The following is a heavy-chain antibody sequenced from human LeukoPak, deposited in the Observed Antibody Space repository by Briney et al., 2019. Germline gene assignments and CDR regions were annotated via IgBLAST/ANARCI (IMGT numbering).Heavy chain of an antibody. CDR1: GFTFSSYW. V-gene: IGHV3-7*03. J-gene: IGHJ4*02. CDR2: IKQDGSEK. CDR3: ARALPYYYDSSGYSYYFDY. D-gene: IGHD3-22*01. Sequence: GGSLRLSCAASGFTFSSYWMSWVRQAPGKGLEWVANIKQDGSEKYYVDSVKGRFTIARDNAKNSLYLQMNSLRADDTALYYCARALPYYYDSSGYSYYFDYWGQGTQVTVSS.